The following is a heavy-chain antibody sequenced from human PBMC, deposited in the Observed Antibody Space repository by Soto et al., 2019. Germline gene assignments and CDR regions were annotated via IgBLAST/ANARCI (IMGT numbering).Heavy chain of an antibody. CDR2: INHSGST. V-gene: IGHV4-34*01. J-gene: IGHJ3*02. CDR1: GGSFSGYY. Sequence: SETLSLTCAVYGGSFSGYYWSWIRQPPGKGLEWIGEINHSGSTNYNPSLKSRVTISVDTSKNQFSLKLSSVTAADTAVYYCATPVVVTATDDAFDISGQGTMLTVSS. D-gene: IGHD2-21*02. CDR3: ATPVVVTATDDAFDI.